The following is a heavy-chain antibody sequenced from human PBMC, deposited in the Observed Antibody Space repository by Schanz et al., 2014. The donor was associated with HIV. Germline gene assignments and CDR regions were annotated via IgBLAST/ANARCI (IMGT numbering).Heavy chain of an antibody. D-gene: IGHD4-17*01. CDR3: ARGGLRWHPEWLDY. CDR1: GFSFNDVW. J-gene: IGHJ4*02. CDR2: ITSSGSYR. Sequence: EVQLVESGGALVKPGGSLRLSCTASGFSFNDVWMSWVRQAPGKGLEWVASITSSGSYRYYADSVKGQFTISRDNAKKSLYLQMNSLRAEDTAVYYCARGGLRWHPEWLDYWGQGTLVTVSS. V-gene: IGHV3-21*01.